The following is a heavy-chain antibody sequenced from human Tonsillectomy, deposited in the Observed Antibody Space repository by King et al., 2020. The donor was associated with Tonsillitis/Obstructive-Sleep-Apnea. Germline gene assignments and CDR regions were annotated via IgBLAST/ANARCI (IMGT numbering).Heavy chain of an antibody. CDR3: ARYAPVYGGKNTRLFDY. CDR2: IYPGDSDT. J-gene: IGHJ4*02. Sequence: QLVQSGAEVKKPGESLKISCKGSGYSFTTYWIGWVRQMPGKGLEWMGIIYPGDSDTRYNPSFQGQVTISADKSISTAFLQWSSLKASDTAMYYCARYAPVYGGKNTRLFDYWGQGTLVTVSS. CDR1: GYSFTTYW. D-gene: IGHD4-23*01. V-gene: IGHV5-51*01.